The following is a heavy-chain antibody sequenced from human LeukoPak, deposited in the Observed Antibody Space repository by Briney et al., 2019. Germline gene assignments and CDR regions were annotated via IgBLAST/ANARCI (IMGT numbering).Heavy chain of an antibody. Sequence: GGSLRLSCAASGFTFSNFGMSWVRQAPGKGLEWVSGISRGGGSTYYADSVKGRFTMSTDNSKNTLYLQMNTLRAEDTAVYYCAKALSCSGGTCYWDRFDPWGQGTLVTVSS. CDR3: AKALSCSGGTCYWDRFDP. J-gene: IGHJ5*02. V-gene: IGHV3-23*01. CDR1: GFTFSNFG. CDR2: ISRGGGST. D-gene: IGHD2-15*01.